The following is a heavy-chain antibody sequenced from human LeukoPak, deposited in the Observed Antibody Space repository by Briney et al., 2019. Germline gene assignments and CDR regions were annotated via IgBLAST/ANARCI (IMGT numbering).Heavy chain of an antibody. D-gene: IGHD2-2*01. CDR3: ARVNTVYGTNPLGC. J-gene: IGHJ4*02. Sequence: SVKVSCKASGGTFSSYAISWVRQAPGQGLEWMGGIIPIFGTANYAQKFQGRVTITADESTSTAYMELSSLRSEDTAVYYCARVNTVYGTNPLGCWGQGTLVTVSS. CDR2: IIPIFGTA. V-gene: IGHV1-69*13. CDR1: GGTFSSYA.